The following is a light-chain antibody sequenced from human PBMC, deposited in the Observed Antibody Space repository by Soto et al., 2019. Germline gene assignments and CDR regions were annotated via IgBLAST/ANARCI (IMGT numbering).Light chain of an antibody. CDR1: SADIGSHDY. Sequence: QSVLTQPASVSGCPGQSITMSCTGSSADIGSHDYVSWYQQHPGKVPKLIIYEVSKRPSGASDRFSGSKSGNAAYLSISGLQPEDEADYYCNSYTTTSALVFGTGTKVTVL. V-gene: IGLV2-14*01. J-gene: IGLJ1*01. CDR3: NSYTTTSALV. CDR2: EVS.